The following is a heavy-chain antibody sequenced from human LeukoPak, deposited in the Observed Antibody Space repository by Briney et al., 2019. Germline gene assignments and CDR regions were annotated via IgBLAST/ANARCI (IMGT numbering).Heavy chain of an antibody. CDR2: ISGSGGST. V-gene: IGHV3-23*01. J-gene: IGHJ4*02. CDR1: GFTFSSYA. D-gene: IGHD3-22*01. CDR3: AKFPFIYYDSSGYLES. Sequence: GGSLRLSCAASGFTFSSYAMSWVRQAPGKGLEWVSAISGSGGSTYYADSVKGRFTISRDNSKNTLYLQMNSLRAEDTAVYYCAKFPFIYYDSSGYLESWGQGTLVTVSS.